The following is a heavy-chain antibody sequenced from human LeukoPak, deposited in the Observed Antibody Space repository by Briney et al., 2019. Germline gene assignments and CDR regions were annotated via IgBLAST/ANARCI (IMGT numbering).Heavy chain of an antibody. D-gene: IGHD5-18*01. CDR2: ISGSGGST. V-gene: IGHV3-23*01. Sequence: HPGGSLRLSCAASGFTFSSYAMSWARQAPGKGLEWVSAISGSGGSTYYADSVKGRFTISRDNSKNTLYLQMNSLRAEDTAVYYCANSAGSYGYVGPNYYYGMDVWGQGTTVTVSS. CDR1: GFTFSSYA. CDR3: ANSAGSYGYVGPNYYYGMDV. J-gene: IGHJ6*02.